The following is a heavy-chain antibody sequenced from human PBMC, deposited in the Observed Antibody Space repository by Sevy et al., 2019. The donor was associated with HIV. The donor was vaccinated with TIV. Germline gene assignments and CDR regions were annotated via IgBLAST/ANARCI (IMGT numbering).Heavy chain of an antibody. J-gene: IGHJ1*01. D-gene: IGHD3-22*01. Sequence: GGSLRLSCSASGFTFSIYVMHWVRQAPGKGLQYVSAISSNGSSTYYADSVKGRFTISRDNSKNTLYLQMSSLRAEDTALYYYVKDVVMHYYDTSGFYSTSAEYFYHWGQGTLVTVSS. CDR3: VKDVVMHYYDTSGFYSTSAEYFYH. CDR1: GFTFSIYV. CDR2: ISSNGSST. V-gene: IGHV3-64D*06.